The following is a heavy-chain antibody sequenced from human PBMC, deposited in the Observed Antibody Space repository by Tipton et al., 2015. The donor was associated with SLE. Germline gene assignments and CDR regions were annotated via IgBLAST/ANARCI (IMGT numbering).Heavy chain of an antibody. J-gene: IGHJ3*02. CDR3: ARGHRPDPFDI. Sequence: TLSLTCAVYGGSFSGYYWSWIRQPPGKGLEWIGEINHSGSTNYNPSLKSRVTISVDTSKNQFSLKLSSVTAADTAVYFCARGHRPDPFDIWGQGTMVTVSS. V-gene: IGHV4-34*01. CDR1: GGSFSGYY. CDR2: INHSGST.